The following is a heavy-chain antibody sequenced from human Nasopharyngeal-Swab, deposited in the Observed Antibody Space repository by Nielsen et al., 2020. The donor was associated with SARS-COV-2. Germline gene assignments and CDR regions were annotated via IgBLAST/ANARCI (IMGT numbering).Heavy chain of an antibody. J-gene: IGHJ6*02. V-gene: IGHV3-48*03. CDR3: ARDRPGRMDV. D-gene: IGHD6-6*01. Sequence: GESLKISCAASGFTFSSYEMNWVRQAPGKGLEWLSYISSGGRTKAYADSVKGRFTISRDNAKNSLYLQMNSLRADDTAVYYCARDRPGRMDVWGQGTMVTVSS. CDR1: GFTFSSYE. CDR2: ISSGGRTK.